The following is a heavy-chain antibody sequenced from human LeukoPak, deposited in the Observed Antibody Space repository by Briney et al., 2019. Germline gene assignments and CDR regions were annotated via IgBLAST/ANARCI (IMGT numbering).Heavy chain of an antibody. D-gene: IGHD2-15*01. CDR3: ARDPRYCSGGSCYPDY. J-gene: IGHJ4*02. CDR1: GFTLSDYW. CDR2: IKQDGSEK. V-gene: IGHV3-7*01. Sequence: GGSLRLSCAVSGFTLSDYWMSWVRQAPGKGLEWVANIKQDGSEKYYVDSVKGRFTVSRDNAKNSLYLQMNSLRAEDTAVYYCARDPRYCSGGSCYPDYWGQGTLVTVSS.